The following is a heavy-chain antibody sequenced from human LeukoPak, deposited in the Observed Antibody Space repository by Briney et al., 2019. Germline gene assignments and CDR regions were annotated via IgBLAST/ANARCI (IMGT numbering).Heavy chain of an antibody. J-gene: IGHJ4*02. V-gene: IGHV3-30*18. CDR3: TKDRGVRGGSFDY. CDR2: ISYDGSNK. Sequence: GGSLRLSCAASGFTFSNYGMHWVRQSPGKGLEWVAVISYDGSNKNYADSVKGRFTVSRDNSKNTLYLQTNSLRVEDTAMYYCTKDRGVRGGSFDYWGQGTLVTVSS. D-gene: IGHD3-10*01. CDR1: GFTFSNYG.